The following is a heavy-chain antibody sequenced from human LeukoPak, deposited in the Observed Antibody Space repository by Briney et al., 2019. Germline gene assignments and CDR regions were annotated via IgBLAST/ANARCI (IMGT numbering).Heavy chain of an antibody. CDR1: GFTFTDYF. Sequence: GGSLRLSCVAPGFTFTDYFMSWVRQVPGKGLEWVASIKHNGGEKYYVDSVKGRFTISRDNAKNSLYLEMSSLRVEDTAVYYCARDRGWRTSGYYLYHFDYWGQGTLVTFAS. J-gene: IGHJ4*02. V-gene: IGHV3-7*01. CDR3: ARDRGWRTSGYYLYHFDY. CDR2: IKHNGGEK. D-gene: IGHD3-22*01.